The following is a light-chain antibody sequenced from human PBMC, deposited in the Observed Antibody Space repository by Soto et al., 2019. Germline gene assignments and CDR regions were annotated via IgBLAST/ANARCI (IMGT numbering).Light chain of an antibody. V-gene: IGKV1-5*01. J-gene: IGKJ1*01. CDR3: QQYNSYST. CDR2: DAS. Sequence: DIQMTQSPSTLSASVGDRDTITCRASQSISNWLAWYQQNPGKAPKLLIYDASSLESEVPSRFSGGGFGTEFTLTISSLQPDDFGTYYCQQYNSYSTFGQGTKVDIK. CDR1: QSISNW.